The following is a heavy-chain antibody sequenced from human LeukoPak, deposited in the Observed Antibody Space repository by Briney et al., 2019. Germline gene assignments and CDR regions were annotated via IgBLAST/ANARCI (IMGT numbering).Heavy chain of an antibody. V-gene: IGHV5-51*01. CDR2: IYPGDSDT. Sequence: GESLKISCKGSGYIFISYWIGWVRQMPGKGLEWMGIIYPGDSDTRYSPSFQGQVTISADKSISTAYLQWSSLKASDTAMYYCARHRYYDSSGPDYYGMDVWGQGTTVTVFS. D-gene: IGHD3-22*01. J-gene: IGHJ6*02. CDR3: ARHRYYDSSGPDYYGMDV. CDR1: GYIFISYW.